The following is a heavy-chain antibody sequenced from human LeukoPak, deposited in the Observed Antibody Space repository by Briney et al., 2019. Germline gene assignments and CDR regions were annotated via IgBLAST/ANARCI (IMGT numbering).Heavy chain of an antibody. D-gene: IGHD2-2*01. Sequence: PGGSLRLSCAASGFTFSDYYMSWIRQAPGKGLEWVAIIWYDGSNKYYADSVKGRFTISRDNSKNTLYLQLDSLRVEDTAVYYCAHRRGYYFDFWGQGTLVTVSS. CDR2: IWYDGSNK. CDR3: AHRRGYYFDF. V-gene: IGHV3-33*08. CDR1: GFTFSDYY. J-gene: IGHJ4*02.